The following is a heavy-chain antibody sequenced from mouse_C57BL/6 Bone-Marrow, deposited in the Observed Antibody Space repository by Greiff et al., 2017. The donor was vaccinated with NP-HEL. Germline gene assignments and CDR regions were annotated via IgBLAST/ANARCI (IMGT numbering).Heavy chain of an antibody. Sequence: QVQLQQPGAELVKPGASVKLSCKASGYTFTSYWMHWVKQRPGQGLEWIGMIHPNSGSTNYNEKFKSKATLTVDKSSSTAYIQRSSLTSEDSAVYYCARDYGSSYAFAYWGQGTLVTVSA. CDR1: GYTFTSYW. V-gene: IGHV1-64*01. D-gene: IGHD1-1*01. CDR2: IHPNSGST. CDR3: ARDYGSSYAFAY. J-gene: IGHJ3*01.